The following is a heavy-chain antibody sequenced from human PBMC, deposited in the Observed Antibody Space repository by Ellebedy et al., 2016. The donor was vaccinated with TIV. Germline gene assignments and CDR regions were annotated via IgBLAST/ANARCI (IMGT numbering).Heavy chain of an antibody. CDR2: IYSGGST. CDR1: GFIFSSYA. J-gene: IGHJ6*03. CDR3: ATRDYDLWSGVSYYYYMDV. Sequence: GESLKISXAASGFIFSSYAMHWVRQAPGKGLEWVSVIYSGGSTFYADSVKGRFTISRDNSKNTLYLQMNSLRAEDTAVYYCATRDYDLWSGVSYYYYMDVWGKGTTVTVSS. D-gene: IGHD3-3*01. V-gene: IGHV3-53*01.